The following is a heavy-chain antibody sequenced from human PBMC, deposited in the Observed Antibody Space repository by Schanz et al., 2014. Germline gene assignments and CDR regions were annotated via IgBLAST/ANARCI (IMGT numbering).Heavy chain of an antibody. V-gene: IGHV3-9*01. Sequence: DVQLVESGGGLVQPGRSLRLSCAASGFTFADYAMHWVRQAPGKGLEWVSGISWNGAGIGYADSVKGRFTISRDNAKNTLYLQMNSLRAEDTAVYYCAKDPYGMDVWGQGTTVIVSS. CDR1: GFTFADYA. CDR2: ISWNGAGI. CDR3: AKDPYGMDV. J-gene: IGHJ6*02.